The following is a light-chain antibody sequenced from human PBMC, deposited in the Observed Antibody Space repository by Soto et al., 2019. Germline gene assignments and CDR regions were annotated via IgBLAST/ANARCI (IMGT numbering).Light chain of an antibody. V-gene: IGKV3-20*01. CDR3: QQYGNSPFA. Sequence: EIVLTHSPGTLSFSPGEIAALSCRASQSVSFSKLAWYQQKPGQAPRLLIYGASSRATGIPDRFSGSGSETDFTLTISRLEPDDFAVYYCQQYGNSPFAFGPGTKVDIK. J-gene: IGKJ3*01. CDR1: QSVSFSK. CDR2: GAS.